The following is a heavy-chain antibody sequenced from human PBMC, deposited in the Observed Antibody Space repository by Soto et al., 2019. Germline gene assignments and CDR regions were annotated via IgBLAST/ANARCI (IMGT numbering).Heavy chain of an antibody. V-gene: IGHV4-31*03. D-gene: IGHD2-15*01. Sequence: NPSETLSLTCTVSGGSISSGGYYWSWIRQHPGKGLEWIGYIYYSGSTYYEPSLKSRVTISVDTSKNQFSLKLNSVSAADTAVYYCARVSIVVVVAATRFDPWGQGTLVTVSS. J-gene: IGHJ5*02. CDR3: ARVSIVVVVAATRFDP. CDR1: GGSISSGGYY. CDR2: IYYSGST.